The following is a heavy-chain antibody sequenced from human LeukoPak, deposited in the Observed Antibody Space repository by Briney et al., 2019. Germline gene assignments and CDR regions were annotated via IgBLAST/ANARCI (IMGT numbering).Heavy chain of an antibody. CDR1: GYTFTSYG. V-gene: IGHV1-18*01. Sequence: ASAKVSCKASGYTFTSYGISWVRQAPGQGLEWMGWISAYNGNTNYAQKLQGRVTMTTDTSTSTAYMKLRSLRSDDTAVYYCARENQLGPFFDYWGQGTLVTVSS. CDR2: ISAYNGNT. J-gene: IGHJ4*02. CDR3: ARENQLGPFFDY. D-gene: IGHD7-27*01.